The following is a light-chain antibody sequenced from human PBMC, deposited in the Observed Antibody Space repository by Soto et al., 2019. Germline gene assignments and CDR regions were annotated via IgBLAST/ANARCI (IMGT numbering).Light chain of an antibody. CDR3: HQYGYGVYT. CDR2: GTS. CDR1: QSVRSNY. V-gene: IGKV3-20*01. Sequence: EIVLTQSPGTLSLSPGERATLSCRASQSVRSNYLAWYQQQPGQAPRLLIFGTSSRATGIPDRFSGSGSGTDFTLTISRLDPEDSAVYFCHQYGYGVYTFGQGTKLEIK. J-gene: IGKJ2*01.